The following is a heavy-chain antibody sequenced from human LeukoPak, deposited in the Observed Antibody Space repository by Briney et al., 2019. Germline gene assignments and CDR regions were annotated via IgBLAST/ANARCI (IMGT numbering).Heavy chain of an antibody. J-gene: IGHJ5*02. CDR1: GYTFTSYG. CDR2: ISAYNGKT. CDR3: ARVPETRYSGSSPWFDP. V-gene: IGHV1-18*01. Sequence: ASVKVSCKASGYTFTSYGISWVRQAPGQGLEWMGWISAYNGKTKYAQKLQGRVTMTTDTSTSTAYMELRSLRSDDTAVYYCARVPETRYSGSSPWFDPWGQGTLVTVSS. D-gene: IGHD1-26*01.